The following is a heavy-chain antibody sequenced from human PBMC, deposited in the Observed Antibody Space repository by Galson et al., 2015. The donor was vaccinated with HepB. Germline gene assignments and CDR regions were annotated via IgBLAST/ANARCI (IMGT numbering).Heavy chain of an antibody. D-gene: IGHD3-3*01. CDR2: ISYDGTYK. Sequence: SLRLSCAASGFTFSFFTMHWVRQAPGKGLEWVAGISYDGTYKYYADSVKGRFTISRDNSKNTLYLQMDSLTAEDTAMYFCVREKLRFLQWLFGYWGQGTLVTVSS. CDR3: VREKLRFLQWLFGY. CDR1: GFTFSFFT. V-gene: IGHV3-30*04. J-gene: IGHJ4*02.